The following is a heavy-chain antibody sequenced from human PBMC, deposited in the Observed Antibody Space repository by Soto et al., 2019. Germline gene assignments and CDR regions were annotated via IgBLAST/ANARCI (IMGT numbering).Heavy chain of an antibody. CDR3: VRDLHEPLAADALREAN. CDR1: GFTFSSYE. Sequence: EMQLVQSGGGLVQPGGSLRLSCAASGFTFSSYEMHWVRQAPGKGLEWISYISSSGTGTYYADSVRGRFTMSRDNNTNSVSLQMYSLRAEDTAIYYCVRDLHEPLAADALREANWGQGTQVTVSS. J-gene: IGHJ4*02. CDR2: ISSSGTGT. D-gene: IGHD4-17*01. V-gene: IGHV3-48*03.